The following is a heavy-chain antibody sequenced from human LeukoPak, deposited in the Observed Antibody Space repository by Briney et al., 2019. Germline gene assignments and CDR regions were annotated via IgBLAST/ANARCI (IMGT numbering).Heavy chain of an antibody. CDR2: ISSSSSYI. CDR3: ARRDLNLAVAGQDAFDI. Sequence: GGSLRLSCAASGFTFSTYWMNWVRQAPGKGLEWVSSISSSSSYIYYADSVKGRFTISRDNAKNSLYLQMNSLRAEDTAVYYCARRDLNLAVAGQDAFDIWGQGTMVTVSS. J-gene: IGHJ3*02. V-gene: IGHV3-21*01. D-gene: IGHD6-19*01. CDR1: GFTFSTYW.